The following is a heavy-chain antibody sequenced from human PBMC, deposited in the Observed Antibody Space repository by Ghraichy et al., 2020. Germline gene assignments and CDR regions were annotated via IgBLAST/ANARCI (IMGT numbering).Heavy chain of an antibody. CDR1: GGSISSYY. CDR3: AGGKGHDYGDYVSPFLSYYYYYMDV. Sequence: SETLSLTCTVSGGSISSYYWSWIRQPPGKGLEWIGYIYYSGSTNYNPSLKSRVTISVDTSKNQFSLKLSSVTAADTAVYYCAGGKGHDYGDYVSPFLSYYYYYMDVWGKGTTVTVSS. CDR2: IYYSGST. D-gene: IGHD4-17*01. V-gene: IGHV4-59*01. J-gene: IGHJ6*03.